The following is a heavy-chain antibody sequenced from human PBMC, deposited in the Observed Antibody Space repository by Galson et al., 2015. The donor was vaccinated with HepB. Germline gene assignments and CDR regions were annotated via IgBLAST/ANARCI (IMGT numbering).Heavy chain of an antibody. V-gene: IGHV3-48*01. J-gene: IGHJ6*02. Sequence: SLRLSCAASGVTIPSYSMNWVRKAPGKGLEWLAFICAGSTNGYFLASLRGRFTIPRDNAKNFLYLHMNSLRGEDTAVYYCARNPASYDYFNMDVWGHGTTVTVSS. CDR3: ARNPASYDYFNMDV. CDR1: GVTIPSYS. CDR2: ICAGSTNG.